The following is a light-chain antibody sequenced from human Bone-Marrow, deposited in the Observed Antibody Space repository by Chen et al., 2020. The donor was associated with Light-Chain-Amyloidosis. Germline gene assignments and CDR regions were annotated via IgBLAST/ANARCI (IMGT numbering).Light chain of an antibody. Sequence: EIVLTQSPATLSLSPGERATLSCRASQSVGSALAWYQLKPGQAPRLLIYDAAHRATGIPGWFSGGGSGTDVTVTISRLDSEDYAVYYCQQRANWPPALTFGGGTKVEIK. CDR1: QSVGSA. J-gene: IGKJ4*01. V-gene: IGKV3-11*01. CDR2: DAA. CDR3: QQRANWPPALT.